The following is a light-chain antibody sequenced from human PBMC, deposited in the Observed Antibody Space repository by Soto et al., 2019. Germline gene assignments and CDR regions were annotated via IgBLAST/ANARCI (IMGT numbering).Light chain of an antibody. CDR3: QQYDNLLLT. Sequence: DIQMTQSPSSLSASVGGRVTITCQASQDISNYLNWYQQKPGKAPKLLIYDASNLETGVPSRFSGSGSGTDFTFTISSLQPEDIATYYCQQYDNLLLTFGGGTKVEIK. V-gene: IGKV1-33*01. CDR2: DAS. J-gene: IGKJ4*01. CDR1: QDISNY.